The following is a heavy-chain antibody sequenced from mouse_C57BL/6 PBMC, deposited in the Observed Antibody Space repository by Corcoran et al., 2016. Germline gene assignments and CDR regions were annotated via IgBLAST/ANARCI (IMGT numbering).Heavy chain of an antibody. D-gene: IGHD4-1*01. J-gene: IGHJ2*01. CDR1: GYTFTTYG. V-gene: IGHV9-3*01. CDR3: ARSLNWDYFDY. Sequence: QIQLVQSGPELKKPGETVKISCKASGYTFTTYGMSWVKQAPGKGLKWMGWINTYSGVPTYADDFKGRFAFSLETSASTAYLQINNLKNEDTATYFCARSLNWDYFDYWGQGTTLTVSS. CDR2: INTYSGVP.